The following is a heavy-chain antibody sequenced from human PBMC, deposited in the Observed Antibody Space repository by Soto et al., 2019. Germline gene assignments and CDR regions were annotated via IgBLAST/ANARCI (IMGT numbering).Heavy chain of an antibody. CDR3: GRSLGGGGLDY. V-gene: IGHV5-51*01. D-gene: IGHD3-16*01. CDR1: GYSFTDYW. CDR2: VYPGDSDT. Sequence: GESLKISCKGSGYSFTDYWIGWVRQMPGKGLEWMGVVYPGDSDTRYSPSFQGQVTISADKSISTAYLRWSSLKASDTAMYYCGRSLGGGGLDYWGQGTLVTVSS. J-gene: IGHJ4*02.